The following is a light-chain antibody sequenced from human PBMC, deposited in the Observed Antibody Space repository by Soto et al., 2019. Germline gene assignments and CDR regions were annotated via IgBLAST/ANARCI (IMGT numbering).Light chain of an antibody. Sequence: IQMTQSPSPLSASVGDRVTITCRASQSISTYLNWYQQRPGKAPNLLIYAASSLQSGVPSTFSGSGAGKDFSLTISSLKTEDFATYYCQQSYNNPRTLGQGTKVDIK. J-gene: IGKJ1*01. V-gene: IGKV1-39*01. CDR2: AAS. CDR1: QSISTY. CDR3: QQSYNNPRT.